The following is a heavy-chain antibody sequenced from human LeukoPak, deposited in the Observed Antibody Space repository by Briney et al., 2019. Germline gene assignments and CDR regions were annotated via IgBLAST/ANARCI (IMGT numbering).Heavy chain of an antibody. V-gene: IGHV1-69*05. Sequence: VASVKVSCKASGGTFTRYAISWVRQAPGQGLEWMGGIIPIFGTANYAQKFQGRVTITTDETTSTAYMELSSVRSEDTAVYYCARDYGDSSSWYGGYWGQGTLVTVSS. D-gene: IGHD6-13*01. CDR3: ARDYGDSSSWYGGY. CDR2: IIPIFGTA. CDR1: GGTFTRYA. J-gene: IGHJ4*02.